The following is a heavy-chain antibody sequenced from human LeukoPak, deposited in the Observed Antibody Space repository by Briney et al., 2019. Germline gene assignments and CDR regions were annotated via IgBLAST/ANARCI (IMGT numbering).Heavy chain of an antibody. Sequence: GGSLRLSCAAPGFTFSSYSMHWVRQAPGKGLEWVAFIRYDGSNKYYADSVKGRFTISRDNSKNTLYLQMNSLRAEDTAVYYCAKEGYYDILTGYYDPYYFDYWGQGTLVTVSS. CDR3: AKEGYYDILTGYYDPYYFDY. CDR2: IRYDGSNK. J-gene: IGHJ4*02. V-gene: IGHV3-30*02. D-gene: IGHD3-9*01. CDR1: GFTFSSYS.